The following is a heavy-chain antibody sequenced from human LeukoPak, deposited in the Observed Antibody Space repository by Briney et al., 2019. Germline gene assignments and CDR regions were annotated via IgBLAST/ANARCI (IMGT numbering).Heavy chain of an antibody. CDR2: IYYSGST. D-gene: IGHD3-3*01. Sequence: SETLSLTCTASGGYISSSSYYWGWIRQPPGKGLEWIGTIYYSGSTYYNSSLKSRVTLSVDTSKNQFSLKVSSVTAADTAVYYCAILQYLEWRVSRIDPWGQGTLVIVSS. CDR1: GGYISSSSYY. V-gene: IGHV4-39*01. CDR3: AILQYLEWRVSRIDP. J-gene: IGHJ5*02.